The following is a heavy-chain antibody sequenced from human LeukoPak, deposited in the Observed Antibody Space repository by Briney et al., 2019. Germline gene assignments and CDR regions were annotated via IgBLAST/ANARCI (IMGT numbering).Heavy chain of an antibody. CDR3: ARAGGLRIAVAPIDY. Sequence: GSLRLSCAASTFTFSSFSMNWVRQAPGKGLEWVSVIYSGGGTYYADSVKGRFTISRDNSKNTLCLQMNSLRAEDTAVYYCARAGGLRIAVAPIDYWGQGTLVTVSS. CDR1: TFTFSSFS. D-gene: IGHD6-19*01. J-gene: IGHJ4*02. CDR2: IYSGGGT. V-gene: IGHV3-53*01.